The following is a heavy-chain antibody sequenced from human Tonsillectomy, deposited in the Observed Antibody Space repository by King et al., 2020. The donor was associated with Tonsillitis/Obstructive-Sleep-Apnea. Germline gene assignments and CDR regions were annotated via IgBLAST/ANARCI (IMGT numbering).Heavy chain of an antibody. V-gene: IGHV3-23*04. CDR3: ARDRGDWGTAVRPDY. Sequence: VQLVESGGGLVQPGGSLRLSCAVSGFIFSNYALTWVRQAPGKGLEWVSSIIGSGGSTYYADSVKGRFTISRDNSKNTLYLQVNSLRAEDTAEDYCARDRGDWGTAVRPDYWGQGTLVTVSS. D-gene: IGHD6-6*01. CDR1: GFIFSNYA. CDR2: IIGSGGST. J-gene: IGHJ4*02.